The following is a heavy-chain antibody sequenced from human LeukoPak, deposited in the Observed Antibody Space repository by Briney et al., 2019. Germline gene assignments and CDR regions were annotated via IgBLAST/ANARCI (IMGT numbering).Heavy chain of an antibody. CDR2: MNPNSGNT. CDR3: ARAPSRGVVPAFDP. CDR1: GYTFTSYD. V-gene: IGHV1-8*01. Sequence: ASVKVSCKASGYTFTSYDINWVRQATGQGLEWMGWMNPNSGNTGYAQKFQGRVTMTTDTSTSTAYMELRSLRSDDTAVYYCARAPSRGVVPAFDPWGQGTLVTVSS. J-gene: IGHJ5*02. D-gene: IGHD2-2*01.